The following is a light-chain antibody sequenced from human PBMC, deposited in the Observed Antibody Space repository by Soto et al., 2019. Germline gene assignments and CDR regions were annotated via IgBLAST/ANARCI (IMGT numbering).Light chain of an antibody. CDR2: VAS. CDR1: QSISSY. CDR3: QQSYGTPIT. J-gene: IGKJ5*01. Sequence: DIQMTQSPSSLSASVGGRVTITCRASQSISSYLNWYQQKPGKAPNLLIYVASSLQSEVPSRFSGSGSGTDFTLTITSLQPEDFATYYCQQSYGTPITFGQGTRLEIK. V-gene: IGKV1-39*01.